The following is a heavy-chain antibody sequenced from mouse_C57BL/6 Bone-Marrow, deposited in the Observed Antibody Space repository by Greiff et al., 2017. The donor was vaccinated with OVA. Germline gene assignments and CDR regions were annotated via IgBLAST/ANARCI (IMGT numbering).Heavy chain of an antibody. J-gene: IGHJ2*01. CDR1: GFTFSSYG. V-gene: IGHV5-6*01. Sequence: EVQLQESGGDLVKPGGSLKLSCAASGFTFSSYGMSWVRQTPDKRLEWVATISSGGSYTYYPDSVKGRFTISRDNAKNTLYLQMSSLKSEDTAMYYCARLIYYDYDEAGFDYWGQGTTLTVSS. CDR2: ISSGGSYT. CDR3: ARLIYYDYDEAGFDY. D-gene: IGHD2-4*01.